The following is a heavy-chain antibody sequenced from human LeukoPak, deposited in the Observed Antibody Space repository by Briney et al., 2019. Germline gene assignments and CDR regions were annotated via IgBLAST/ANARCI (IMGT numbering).Heavy chain of an antibody. CDR3: ARDRGYYGMDV. D-gene: IGHD3-10*01. V-gene: IGHV4-34*01. J-gene: IGHJ6*02. Sequence: SETLSLTCTVSGGSISSYYWSWIRQPPGKGLEWIGEINHSGSTNYNPSLKSRVTISVDTSKNQFSLKLSSVTAADTAVYYCARDRGYYGMDVWGQGTTVTVSS. CDR1: GGSISSYY. CDR2: INHSGST.